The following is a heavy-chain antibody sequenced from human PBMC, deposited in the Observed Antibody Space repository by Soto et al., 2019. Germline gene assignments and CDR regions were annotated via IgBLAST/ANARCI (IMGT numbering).Heavy chain of an antibody. D-gene: IGHD1-1*01. CDR2: IIPILGIA. CDR3: VRGDNWNDEASDY. CDR1: GGTFSSYT. V-gene: IGHV1-69*02. Sequence: SVKVSCKASGGTFSSYTISWVRQAPGQGLEWMGRIIPILGIADSVKGRFTISRDNSKNPVYLQMNSLRAEDTAVYYCVRGDNWNDEASDYWGQGTLVTVSS. J-gene: IGHJ4*02.